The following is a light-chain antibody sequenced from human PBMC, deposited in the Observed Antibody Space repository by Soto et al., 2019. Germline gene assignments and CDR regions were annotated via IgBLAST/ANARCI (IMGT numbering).Light chain of an antibody. J-gene: IGLJ2*01. Sequence: NFMLTKPNPVSESPGKTVTISCTRSRGSIASNYVQWYQQRPGSAPTPVIYEDSQRPSGVPDRFSGSIDSSSNSASLTISRLQTEDEADYYCQSFDINNVVFGGGTKLTVL. CDR1: RGSIASNY. CDR2: EDS. V-gene: IGLV6-57*04. CDR3: QSFDINNVV.